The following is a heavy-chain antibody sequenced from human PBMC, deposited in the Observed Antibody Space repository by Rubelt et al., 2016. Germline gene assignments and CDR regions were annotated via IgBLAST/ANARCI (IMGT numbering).Heavy chain of an antibody. CDR1: GFTFSIYA. V-gene: IGHV3-66*01. D-gene: IGHD6-19*01. CDR3: ARDRSPGSSGWQVDY. Sequence: EVQLLESGGGLVQPGGSLRLSCAASGFTFSIYAISWVRQAPGKGLQWVSIIYSGGSTYYADSVKGRFTISRDNSKNTLYLQMNSLRAEDTAVYYCARDRSPGSSGWQVDYWGQGTLVTVSS. CDR2: IYSGGST. J-gene: IGHJ4*02.